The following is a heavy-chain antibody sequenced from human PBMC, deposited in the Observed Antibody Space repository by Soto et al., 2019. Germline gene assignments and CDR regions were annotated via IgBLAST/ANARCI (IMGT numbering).Heavy chain of an antibody. D-gene: IGHD3-22*01. CDR2: ISGSGGST. CDR3: AKTRDYYDSSGPDY. J-gene: IGHJ4*02. V-gene: IGHV3-23*01. CDR1: GFTFSSYA. Sequence: PGGSLRLSCAASGFTFSSYAMSWVRQAPGKGLEWVSAISGSGGSTYYADSVKGRFTISRDNSKNTLYLQMNSLRAEDTAVYYCAKTRDYYDSSGPDYGGQGTLVTVSS.